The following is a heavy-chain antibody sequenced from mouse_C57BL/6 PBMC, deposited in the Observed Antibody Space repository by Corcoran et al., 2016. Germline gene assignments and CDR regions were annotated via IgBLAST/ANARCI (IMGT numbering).Heavy chain of an antibody. J-gene: IGHJ2*01. Sequence: EVQLQQSGPELVKPGASVKISCKASGYTFTDYYMNWVKQSHGKSLEWIGDINPNHGGTSYNQKFKGKATLTVDKSSSTAYMELRSLTSEDSAVYYCAREAGSSLTGVFDYWGQGTTLTVSS. CDR2: INPNHGGT. CDR3: AREAGSSLTGVFDY. V-gene: IGHV1-26*01. CDR1: GYTFTDYY. D-gene: IGHD1-1*01.